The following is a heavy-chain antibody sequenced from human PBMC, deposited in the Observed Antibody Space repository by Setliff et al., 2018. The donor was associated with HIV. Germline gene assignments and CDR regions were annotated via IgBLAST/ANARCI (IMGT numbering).Heavy chain of an antibody. CDR3: ARAGGSSWYMRAARPFDY. Sequence: ASETLSLTCSVSGDSISNPNYYWGWIRQPPGKGLEWIGSIYFSESPYYNPSLSSRVTISVDTSTNQFSLRLSSVTAADTAVYYCARAGGSSWYMRAARPFDYWGQGTLGTVS. D-gene: IGHD6-13*01. CDR1: GDSISNPNYY. V-gene: IGHV4-39*01. J-gene: IGHJ4*02. CDR2: IYFSESP.